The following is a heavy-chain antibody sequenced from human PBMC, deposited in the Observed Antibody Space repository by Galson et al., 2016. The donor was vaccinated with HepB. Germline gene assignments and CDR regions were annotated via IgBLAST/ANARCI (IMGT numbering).Heavy chain of an antibody. CDR3: ATDRQRRHGGYAVFAADY. J-gene: IGHJ4*02. V-gene: IGHV3-30*03. CDR2: ISPDEVYK. Sequence: SLRLSCAASGFTFGDFSMHWVRQAPGKGLEWMTNISPDEVYKFYAESVKGRFTVSRDNSKNMLYLEMTSLRPEDTAVYYCATDRQRRHGGYAVFAADYWGRGTLVTVSS. D-gene: IGHD5-12*01. CDR1: GFTFGDFS.